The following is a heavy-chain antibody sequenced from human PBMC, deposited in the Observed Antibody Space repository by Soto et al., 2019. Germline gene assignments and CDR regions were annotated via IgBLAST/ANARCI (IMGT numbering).Heavy chain of an antibody. D-gene: IGHD3-9*01. CDR1: GGSISSYY. J-gene: IGHJ4*02. V-gene: IGHV4-59*01. Sequence: PSETLSLTCTVSGGSISSYYWSWIRQPPGKGLEWIGYIYYSGSTNYNPSLKSRVTISVDTSKNQFSLKLSSVTAADTAVYYCARDRGHYDILTGYRPPLFDYWGQGTLVTVSS. CDR2: IYYSGST. CDR3: ARDRGHYDILTGYRPPLFDY.